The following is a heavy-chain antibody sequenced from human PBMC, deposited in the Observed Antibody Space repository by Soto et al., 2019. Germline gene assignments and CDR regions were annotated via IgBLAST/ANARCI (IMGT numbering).Heavy chain of an antibody. V-gene: IGHV1-2*02. CDR3: ARGGALDGTSPPFNH. Sequence: QVQLVQSGAEVKKPGASVRVSCKASGYTFSGHYMHWIRQAPGQGPEWLEWINANSGDTDRAPKFQDRLTMTRDTSISTAYMELSRLRSDDTAVYYCARGGALDGTSPPFNHWGQGTLVTVSS. D-gene: IGHD6-19*01. CDR2: INANSGDT. CDR1: GYTFSGHY. J-gene: IGHJ4*02.